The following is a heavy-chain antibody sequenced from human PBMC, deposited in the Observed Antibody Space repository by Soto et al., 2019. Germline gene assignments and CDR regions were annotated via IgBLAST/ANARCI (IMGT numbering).Heavy chain of an antibody. CDR1: GGSISSGDYY. J-gene: IGHJ6*02. CDR3: ARASPVVIDV. CDR2: IYYSGST. V-gene: IGHV4-30-4*01. Sequence: PSETLSLTCTVSGGSISSGDYYWSWIRQPPGKGLEWIGYIYYSGSTYYKPSLKSRVTISVDTSKNQFSLKLSSVTAAETAVNNCARASPVVIDVWGQGTTVTVSS.